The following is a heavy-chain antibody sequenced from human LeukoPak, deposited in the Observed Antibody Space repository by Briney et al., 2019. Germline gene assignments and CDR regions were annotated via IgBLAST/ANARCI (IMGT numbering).Heavy chain of an antibody. Sequence: GGSLRLSCAASGFTFRSYAMSWVRQPPGKGLEWVSAVSDSGDATRYADSVKGRFTISRDNSKNTLYLQMNSLRAEDTAVYYCAKPLAAAVPTYAFDIWGQGTMVTVSS. CDR2: VSDSGDAT. V-gene: IGHV3-23*01. CDR3: AKPLAAAVPTYAFDI. D-gene: IGHD6-13*01. CDR1: GFTFRSYA. J-gene: IGHJ3*02.